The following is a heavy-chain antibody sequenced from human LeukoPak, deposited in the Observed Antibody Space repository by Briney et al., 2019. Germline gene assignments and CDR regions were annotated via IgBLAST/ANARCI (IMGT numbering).Heavy chain of an antibody. V-gene: IGHV3-23*01. Sequence: PGGSLRLSCAASGFTFSSYAMSWVRQAPGKGLEWVSAISGSGGSTYYADSVRGRFTISRDDSGNTLFLQMNSLRAEDTAVYYCARQVSCDTTTCYAGMPPDYWGQGILVTVSS. D-gene: IGHD2-2*01. CDR1: GFTFSSYA. J-gene: IGHJ4*02. CDR2: ISGSGGST. CDR3: ARQVSCDTTTCYAGMPPDY.